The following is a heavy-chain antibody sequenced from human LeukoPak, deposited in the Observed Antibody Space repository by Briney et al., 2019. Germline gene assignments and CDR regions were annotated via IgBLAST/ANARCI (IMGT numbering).Heavy chain of an antibody. D-gene: IGHD1-1*01. CDR1: GFTFSSYG. J-gene: IGHJ4*02. CDR3: AKDLTTGTLSFDY. V-gene: IGHV3-33*06. CDR2: TWYDGSEK. Sequence: GRSLRLSCAASGFTFSSYGMHWVRQAPGKGLEWVAVTWYDGSEKYYADSVKGRCTISRDNSKNTLYLQMNSLRAEDTAVYYCAKDLTTGTLSFDYWGQGTLVTVSS.